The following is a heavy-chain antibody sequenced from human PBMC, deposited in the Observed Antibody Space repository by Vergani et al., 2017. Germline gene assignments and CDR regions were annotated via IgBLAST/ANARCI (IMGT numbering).Heavy chain of an antibody. CDR3: ARRAERWETLLRDDFDV. D-gene: IGHD1-26*01. J-gene: IGHJ3*01. Sequence: QVQLQESGPGLVKPSETLSLTCSVTGGSFFNSRYYWGWIRQPPGKGLEWIGEINHSGTINYNPTLKSPFNVSIDTSRDHFSLKLRSVSAADTAVYFCARRAERWETLLRDDFDVWGQGTFVTVSP. V-gene: IGHV4-34*09. CDR1: GGSFFNSRYY. CDR2: INHSGTI.